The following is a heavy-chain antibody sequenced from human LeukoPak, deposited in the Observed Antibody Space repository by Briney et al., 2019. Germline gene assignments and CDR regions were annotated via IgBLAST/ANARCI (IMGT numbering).Heavy chain of an antibody. J-gene: IGHJ4*02. D-gene: IGHD4-23*01. V-gene: IGHV4-59*01. Sequence: SETLSLTCTVSGGSISSYYWSWIRQPPGKGLEWIGYIYYSGSTNYSPSLKSRVTISVDTSKNQFSLKLSSVTAADTAVYYCASSQTTVVTPAFDYWGQGTLVTVSS. CDR2: IYYSGST. CDR1: GGSISSYY. CDR3: ASSQTTVVTPAFDY.